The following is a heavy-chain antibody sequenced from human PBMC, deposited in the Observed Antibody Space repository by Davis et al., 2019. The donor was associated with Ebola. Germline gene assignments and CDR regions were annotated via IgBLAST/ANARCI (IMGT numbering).Heavy chain of an antibody. V-gene: IGHV1-2*02. D-gene: IGHD5-12*01. CDR2: INPNSGGT. CDR1: GYTFTGYY. J-gene: IGHJ6*03. CDR3: AADTSSGYDPAPYYYYYMDV. Sequence: ASVKVSCKASGYTFTGYYMHWVRQAPGQGLEWMGWINPNSGGTNYAQKFQGRVTMTRDTSISTAYMELSRLRSDDTAVYYCAADTSSGYDPAPYYYYYMDVWGKGTTVTVSS.